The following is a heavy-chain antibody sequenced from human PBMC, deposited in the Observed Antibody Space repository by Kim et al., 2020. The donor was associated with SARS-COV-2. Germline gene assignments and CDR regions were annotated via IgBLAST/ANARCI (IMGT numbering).Heavy chain of an antibody. CDR1: GYTFTGYY. CDR2: INPNSGGT. D-gene: IGHD2-2*01. J-gene: IGHJ5*02. CDR3: ARASRVVPSAWFDP. V-gene: IGHV1-2*06. Sequence: ASVKVSCKASGYTFTGYYMHWVRQAPGQGLEWMGRINPNSGGTNYAQKFQGRVTMTRDTSISTAYMELSRLRSDDTAVYYCARASRVVPSAWFDPWGQGTLVTVSS.